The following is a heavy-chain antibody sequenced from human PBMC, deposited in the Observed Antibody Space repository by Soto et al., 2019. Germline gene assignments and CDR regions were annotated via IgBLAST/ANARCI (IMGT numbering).Heavy chain of an antibody. J-gene: IGHJ1*01. CDR3: ARELIVGPAEYFQH. CDR1: GFTFSSYG. CDR2: ISYDGSNK. Sequence: GGSLRLSCAASGFTFSSYGMHWVRQAPGKGLEWVAVISYDGSNKYYVDSVKGRFTISRDNANNSLYLQMNSLRAEDTAVYYCARELIVGPAEYFQHWGQGTLVTVSS. V-gene: IGHV3-30*03. D-gene: IGHD1-26*01.